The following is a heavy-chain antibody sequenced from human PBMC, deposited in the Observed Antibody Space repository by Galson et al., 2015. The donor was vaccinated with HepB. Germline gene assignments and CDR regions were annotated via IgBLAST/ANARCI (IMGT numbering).Heavy chain of an antibody. CDR2: IDSSSTYI. CDR1: GFTFSRYS. Sequence: SLRLSCAASGFTFSRYSMNWVRQAPGKGLDWVSSIDSSSTYIYCADSVRGRFTISRHNAKNSLYLQMNSLRAEDTAVYYCARATQGYSSHYYYYGMDVWGQGTTVTVSS. CDR3: ARATQGYSSHYYYYGMDV. J-gene: IGHJ6*02. V-gene: IGHV3-21*01. D-gene: IGHD5-18*01.